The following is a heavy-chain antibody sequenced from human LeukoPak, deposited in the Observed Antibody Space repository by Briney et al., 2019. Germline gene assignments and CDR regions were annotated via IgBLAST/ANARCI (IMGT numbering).Heavy chain of an antibody. D-gene: IGHD6-13*01. CDR1: GYTFTSYI. V-gene: IGHV1-18*01. J-gene: IGHJ6*03. Sequence: ASVKLSCKASGYTFTSYIISWVRQAPGQGLEWMGWINAYNGNTAYAQRVQGRVTMTTDTSTSTAYMELRSLRSDDTAVYYCARDRHIAAAVYYYYMDVWGKGTPVTVSS. CDR3: ARDRHIAAAVYYYYMDV. CDR2: INAYNGNT.